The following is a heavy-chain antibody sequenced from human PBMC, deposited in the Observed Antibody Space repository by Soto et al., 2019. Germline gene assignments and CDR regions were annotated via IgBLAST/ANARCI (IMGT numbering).Heavy chain of an antibody. CDR2: VSGSGDSATGDRT. D-gene: IGHD3-10*01. CDR3: AKDVKGVIADYFDH. CDR1: GFTFSDYG. J-gene: IGHJ4*02. V-gene: IGHV3-23*01. Sequence: EVRLSESGGGLVEPGGSLRLSCAASGFTFSDYGMSWVRQAPGKGLEWVSGVSGSGDSATGDRTYYADSVKGRLTISRDNYKSTMYLQMNSLRVEDTAIYYCAKDVKGVIADYFDHWGQGTLVTVSS.